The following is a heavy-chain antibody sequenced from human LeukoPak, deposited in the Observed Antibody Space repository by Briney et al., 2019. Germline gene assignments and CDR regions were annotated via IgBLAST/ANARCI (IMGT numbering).Heavy chain of an antibody. V-gene: IGHV3-30*02. D-gene: IGHD2-15*01. J-gene: IGHJ4*02. CDR3: AKGRYCSGGSCSIDY. Sequence: PGGSLRLSCAASGFTFSSYGMHCVRQAPGKGLEWVAFIRYDGSNKYYADSVKGRFTISRDNSKNTLYLQMNSLRAEDTAVYYCAKGRYCSGGSCSIDYWGQGTLVTVSS. CDR2: IRYDGSNK. CDR1: GFTFSSYG.